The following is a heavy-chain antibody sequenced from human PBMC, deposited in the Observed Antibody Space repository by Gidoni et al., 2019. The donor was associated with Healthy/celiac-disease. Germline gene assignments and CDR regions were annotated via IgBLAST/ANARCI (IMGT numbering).Heavy chain of an antibody. CDR2: INAGNGNT. Sequence: AEVKKPGASVKVSCKASGYTFTSYAMHWVRQAPGQRLEWMGWINAGNGNTKYSQKFQGRVTITRDTSASTAYMELSSLRSEDTAVYYCARAPLRDSYGYGGWRAFDIWGQGTMVTVSS. V-gene: IGHV1-3*01. CDR3: ARAPLRDSYGYGGWRAFDI. J-gene: IGHJ3*02. CDR1: GYTFTSYA. D-gene: IGHD5-18*01.